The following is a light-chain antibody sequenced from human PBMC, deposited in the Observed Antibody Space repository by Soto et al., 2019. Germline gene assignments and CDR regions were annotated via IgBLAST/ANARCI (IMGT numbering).Light chain of an antibody. CDR3: QQYKDWPLT. CDR1: QSVTSSY. J-gene: IGKJ4*01. Sequence: EIVLTQSPATLSLSPGERATLSCRASQSVTSSYLAWYHQKPGQAPRLLIYGASSRATGIPDRFSGSGSGTDFTLTISRLEPEDFAVYYCQQYKDWPLTFGGGTKVEIK. CDR2: GAS. V-gene: IGKV3-20*01.